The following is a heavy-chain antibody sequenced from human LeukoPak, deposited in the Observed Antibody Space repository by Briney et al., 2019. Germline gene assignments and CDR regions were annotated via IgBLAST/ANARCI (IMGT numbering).Heavy chain of an antibody. CDR1: GFNFSDYY. J-gene: IGHJ4*02. D-gene: IGHD5-12*01. CDR3: ASDIVATSGDF. V-gene: IGHV3-11*01. CDR2: ITSSGDDI. Sequence: GGSLRLSCAASGFNFSDYYMSWIRQAPGKGLEWVAYITSSGDDIYYADSVKGRFTISRDNAKNALFLRMSSLRVEDTATYYCASDIVATSGDFWGQGTLVSVSS.